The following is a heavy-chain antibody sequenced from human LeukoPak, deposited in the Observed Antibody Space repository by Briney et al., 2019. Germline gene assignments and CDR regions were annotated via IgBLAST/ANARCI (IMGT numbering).Heavy chain of an antibody. CDR3: AKDRTYGSGTWSTLFDY. CDR2: ISWNSGSI. V-gene: IGHV3-9*01. Sequence: GGSLRLSCAASGFTFDDYAMHWVRQAPGKGLEWVSGISWNSGSIDYADSVKGRFTISRDNAKNSLYLQMNSLRAEDTALYYCAKDRTYGSGTWSTLFDYWGEGTLVTVSS. D-gene: IGHD3-10*01. CDR1: GFTFDDYA. J-gene: IGHJ4*02.